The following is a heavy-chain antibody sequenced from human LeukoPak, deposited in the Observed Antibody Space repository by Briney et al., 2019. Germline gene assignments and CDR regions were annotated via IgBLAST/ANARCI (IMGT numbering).Heavy chain of an antibody. V-gene: IGHV1-2*02. J-gene: IGHJ6*03. Sequence: ASVKVSCKASGYAFSAYYMHWVRQAPGQGLEWMGWLNPQTGDTHFAQKFQGRVTMTRDTSISTAYMELSRLRSDDTAVYYCARVKDRISMVRGVLSPQNYYYYYMDVWGKGTTVTVSS. CDR2: LNPQTGDT. CDR3: ARVKDRISMVRGVLSPQNYYYYYMDV. CDR1: GYAFSAYY. D-gene: IGHD3-10*01.